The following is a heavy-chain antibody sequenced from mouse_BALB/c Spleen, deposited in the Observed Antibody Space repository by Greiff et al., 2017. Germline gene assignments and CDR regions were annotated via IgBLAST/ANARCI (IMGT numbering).Heavy chain of an antibody. V-gene: IGHV5-6-5*01. D-gene: IGHD2-4*01. J-gene: IGHJ2*01. CDR1: GFTFSSYA. Sequence: VMLVESGGGLVKPGGSLKLSCAASGFTFSSYAMSWVRQTPEKRLEWVASISSGGSTYYPDSVKGRFTISRDNARNILYLQMSSLRSEDTAMYYCARGGGMITYFDYWGQGTTLTVSS. CDR3: ARGGGMITYFDY. CDR2: ISSGGST.